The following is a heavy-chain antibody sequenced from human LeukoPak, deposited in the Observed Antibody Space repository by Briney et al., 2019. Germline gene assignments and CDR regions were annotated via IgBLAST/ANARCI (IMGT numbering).Heavy chain of an antibody. CDR2: ISYSGST. V-gene: IGHV4-34*01. CDR3: MFRGHDFNY. Sequence: SETLSLTCAVYGGSFSGYYCNWIRQPPGKGLEWIGEISYSGSTNYNPSLKSRVAISEDTSKKQFSLKMSSVTAADTAMYYCMFRGHDFNYWGQGTLVTVSS. CDR1: GGSFSGYY. J-gene: IGHJ4*02. D-gene: IGHD5-12*01.